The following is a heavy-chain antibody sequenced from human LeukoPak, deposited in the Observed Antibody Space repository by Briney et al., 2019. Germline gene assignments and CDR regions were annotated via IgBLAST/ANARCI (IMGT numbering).Heavy chain of an antibody. D-gene: IGHD2-15*01. J-gene: IGHJ5*02. CDR3: ARVQYCSGGSCYSRGDWFDP. CDR2: IYYSGST. CDR1: GGSISSYY. Sequence: SETLSLTCTVSGGSISSYYWSWIRQPPGKGLEWIGYIYYSGSTNYNPSLESRVTISVDASKNQFSLKLSSVTAADTAVYYCARVQYCSGGSCYSRGDWFDPWGQGTLVTVSS. V-gene: IGHV4-59*01.